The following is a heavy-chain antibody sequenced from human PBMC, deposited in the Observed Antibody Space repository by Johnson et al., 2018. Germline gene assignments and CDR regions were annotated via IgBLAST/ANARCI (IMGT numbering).Heavy chain of an antibody. CDR3: ARALHPYYFDY. J-gene: IGHJ4*02. V-gene: IGHV4-61*01. CDR1: GDSVSSGSYY. CDR2: MHYSGNA. Sequence: QVQLQESGPGLVKPSETLSLTCTVSGDSVSSGSYYWSWIRQPPGKGLEWIGYMHYSGNANYNPSHKSRVTISVYISKNKFSLKLSSATAAGTAVYYCARALHPYYFDYWGQGTLVTVSS.